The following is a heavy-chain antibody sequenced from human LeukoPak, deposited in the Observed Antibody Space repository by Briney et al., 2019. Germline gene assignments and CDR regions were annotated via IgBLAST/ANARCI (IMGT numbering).Heavy chain of an antibody. V-gene: IGHV1-18*01. D-gene: IGHD3-3*01. CDR3: PRSRFFEWFTADY. CDR2: ISAYNGNT. CDR1: GYTFPSYV. Sequence: GASVKVSCKASGYTFPSYVISWVGQAPGQGLDWMGWISAYNGNTNYAQKLQGRVTMTTDTSTSTAYMELSSLRSDEAAGCYFPRSRFFEWFTADYWGQGTPVTFSS. J-gene: IGHJ4*02.